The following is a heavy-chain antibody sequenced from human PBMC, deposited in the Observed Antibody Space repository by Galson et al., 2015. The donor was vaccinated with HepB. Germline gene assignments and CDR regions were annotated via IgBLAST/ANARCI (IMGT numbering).Heavy chain of an antibody. J-gene: IGHJ4*02. CDR2: ISAYNGNT. CDR1: GYTFTSYG. Sequence: SVKVSCKASGYTFTSYGISWVRQAPGQGLEWMGWISAYNGNTNYAQKFQGRVTITADESTSTAYMELSSLRSEDTAVYYCARARIKYQLQHSFQNWGQGTLVTVSS. D-gene: IGHD2-2*01. V-gene: IGHV1-18*01. CDR3: ARARIKYQLQHSFQN.